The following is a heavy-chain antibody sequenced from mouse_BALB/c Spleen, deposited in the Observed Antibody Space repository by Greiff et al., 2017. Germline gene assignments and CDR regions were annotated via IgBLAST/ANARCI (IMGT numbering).Heavy chain of an antibody. D-gene: IGHD1-1*01. J-gene: IGHJ3*01. Sequence: EVQVVESGGGLVKPGGSLKLSCAASGFTFSSYTMSWVRQNPEKRLEWVATISSGGSYTYYPDSVKGRFTISRDNAKNTLYLQMSSLKSEDTAMYYCTRDVSLDYYGSSFAYWGQGTLVTVSA. CDR1: GFTFSSYT. CDR3: TRDVSLDYYGSSFAY. CDR2: ISSGGSYT. V-gene: IGHV5-6-4*01.